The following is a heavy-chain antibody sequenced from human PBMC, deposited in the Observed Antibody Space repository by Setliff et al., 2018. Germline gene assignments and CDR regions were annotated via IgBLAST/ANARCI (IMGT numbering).Heavy chain of an antibody. CDR2: IYPADSDT. CDR1: GYTFTNYW. Sequence: GESLKLSCKGSGYTFTNYWIAWVRQMPGKGLEYMGIIYPADSDTTYSPSFQGQVTISAGKSINTAYLQWSSLKASDTAIYYCARVGPLTDDAFDIWGQGTMVTVSS. J-gene: IGHJ3*02. CDR3: ARVGPLTDDAFDI. D-gene: IGHD1-26*01. V-gene: IGHV5-51*01.